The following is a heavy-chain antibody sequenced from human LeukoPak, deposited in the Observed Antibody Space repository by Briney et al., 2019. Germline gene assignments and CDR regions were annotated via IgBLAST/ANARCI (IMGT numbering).Heavy chain of an antibody. CDR2: IYHSGST. J-gene: IGHJ5*02. CDR1: GGSISSGGYY. V-gene: IGHV4-30-2*01. D-gene: IGHD6-19*01. CDR3: ARAYGGAVAGFGWFDP. Sequence: PSETLSLTCTVSGGSISSGGYYWSWIRQHPGKGLEWIGYIYHSGSTYYNPSLKSRVTISVDRSKNQFSLKLSSVTAADTAVYYCARAYGGAVAGFGWFDPWGQGTLVTVSS.